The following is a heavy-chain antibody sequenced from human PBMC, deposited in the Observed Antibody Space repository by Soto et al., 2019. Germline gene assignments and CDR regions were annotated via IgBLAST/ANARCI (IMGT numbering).Heavy chain of an antibody. CDR1: GFTFSTYP. CDR3: AKGRSYYYYYGVDV. J-gene: IGHJ6*02. Sequence: GGSLTLSCAASGFTFSTYPMQWDRQAPGKGLEWVSDIIDSGASTYYADSVKGRFTISRDNSKSTLYLQMNSLRAEDTALYYCAKGRSYYYYYGVDVWGQGTTVTVSS. V-gene: IGHV3-23*01. CDR2: IIDSGAST.